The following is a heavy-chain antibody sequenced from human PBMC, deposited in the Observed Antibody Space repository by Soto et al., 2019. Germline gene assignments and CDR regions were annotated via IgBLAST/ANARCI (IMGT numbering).Heavy chain of an antibody. D-gene: IGHD3-22*01. V-gene: IGHV1-69*13. CDR2: IIPIFGTA. Sequence: GASVKVSCKASGGTFSSYAISWVRQAPGQGLEWMGGIIPIFGTANYAQKFQGRVTITADESKNQFSLKLSSVTAADTAVYYCARVSGDYYDSSGYFDYWGQGTLVTVSS. J-gene: IGHJ4*02. CDR3: ARVSGDYYDSSGYFDY. CDR1: GGTFSSYA.